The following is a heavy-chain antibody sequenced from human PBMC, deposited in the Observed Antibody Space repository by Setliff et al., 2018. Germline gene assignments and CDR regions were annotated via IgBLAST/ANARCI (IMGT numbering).Heavy chain of an antibody. CDR3: VAVKWNYPTV. J-gene: IGHJ4*02. Sequence: GGSLRLSCATSGFTFNTYWMHWVRQAPGKGLVWFSHINSDGGGTSYADSVKGRFTISRDNAKNTLYLQMNSRRAEDTAVFYCVAVKWNYPTVWGQGTLVTVSS. CDR1: GFTFNTYW. CDR2: INSDGGGT. V-gene: IGHV3-74*01. D-gene: IGHD1-7*01.